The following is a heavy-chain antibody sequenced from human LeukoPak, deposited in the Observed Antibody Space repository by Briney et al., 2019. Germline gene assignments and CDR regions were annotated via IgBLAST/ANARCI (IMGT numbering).Heavy chain of an antibody. CDR2: TNSGGST. V-gene: IGHV3-66*01. J-gene: IGHJ4*02. CDR1: GFTVSSNY. D-gene: IGHD1-26*01. Sequence: GGSLRLSCAASGFTVSSNYMSWVRQAPGKGLEWVSATNSGGSTYYADSVKGRFTISRDNSNNTLYLQMDSLRAEDTAVYYCARDYYTFGADWSQGTLVTVSS. CDR3: ARDYYTFGAD.